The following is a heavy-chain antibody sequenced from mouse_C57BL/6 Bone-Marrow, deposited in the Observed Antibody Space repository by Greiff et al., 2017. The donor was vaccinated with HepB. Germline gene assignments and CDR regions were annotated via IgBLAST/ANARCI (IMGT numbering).Heavy chain of an antibody. CDR2: ISDGGSYT. V-gene: IGHV5-4*03. J-gene: IGHJ2*01. D-gene: IGHD1-1*01. CDR3: ARGAYYSGDY. Sequence: EVKLVESGGGLVKPGGSLKLSCAASGFTFSSYAMSWVRQTPEKRLEWVATISDGGSYTYYPDNVKGRFTISRDNAKNNLYLQMSHLKSEVTAMYYCARGAYYSGDYWGQGTTLTVSS. CDR1: GFTFSSYA.